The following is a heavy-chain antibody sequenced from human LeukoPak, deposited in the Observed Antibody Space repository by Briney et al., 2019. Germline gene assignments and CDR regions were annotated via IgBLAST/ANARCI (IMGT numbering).Heavy chain of an antibody. Sequence: PGGSLRLSCVASGFTVSNNCMSWVRQAPGKGLEWVSVIYSGGSTYYADSVKGRFTISRDNSKNTLYLQMNSLRAEDTAVYYCARSIVVAGIVSDYYYYGMDVWGQGTTVTVSS. CDR1: GFTVSNNC. CDR2: IYSGGST. V-gene: IGHV3-53*01. CDR3: ARSIVVAGIVSDYYYYGMDV. D-gene: IGHD6-19*01. J-gene: IGHJ6*02.